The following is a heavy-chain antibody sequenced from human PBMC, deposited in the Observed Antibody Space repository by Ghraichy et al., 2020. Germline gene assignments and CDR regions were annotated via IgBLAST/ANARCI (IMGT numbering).Heavy chain of an antibody. J-gene: IGHJ4*02. D-gene: IGHD4-17*01. Sequence: ASVKVSCKASGYTFTAYPIHWVRQAPGQGLEWMGGINPNSGGTKYAQKFQGRVTMTRDTSTSTAYMELSRVRSDDTAVYYCARLGLDCGDDEYVPFDYWGQGALVTICS. CDR1: GYTFTAYP. V-gene: IGHV1-2*02. CDR2: INPNSGGT. CDR3: ARLGLDCGDDEYVPFDY.